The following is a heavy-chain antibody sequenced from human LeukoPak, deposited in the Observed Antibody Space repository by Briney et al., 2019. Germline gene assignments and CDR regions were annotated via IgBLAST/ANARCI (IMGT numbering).Heavy chain of an antibody. CDR1: GITLSNYG. Sequence: RGSLRLSCAVSGITLSNYGMSWVRRAPGKGLEWVAGISGSGGGTNYADSVKGRFTISRDNSKNTLYLQMNSLRAEDTAVYFCAKRGVVIRVILVGFHKEAYYFDSWGRGALVTVSS. J-gene: IGHJ4*02. CDR3: AKRGVVIRVILVGFHKEAYYFDS. D-gene: IGHD3-22*01. CDR2: ISGSGGGT. V-gene: IGHV3-23*01.